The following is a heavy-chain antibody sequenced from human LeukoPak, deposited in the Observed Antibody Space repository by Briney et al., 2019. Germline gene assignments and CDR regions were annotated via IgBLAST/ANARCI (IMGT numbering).Heavy chain of an antibody. D-gene: IGHD3-16*01. CDR2: IYTSGST. J-gene: IGHJ3*02. V-gene: IGHV4-4*07. Sequence: KASETLSLTCSVSGGSISSYYWSWIRQPAGKGLEWIGRIYTSGSTNYNPSLKSRVTMSVDTSKDQISLNLSSVTAADTAVYYCARGSLGFRAFDIWGQGTMITVSS. CDR3: ARGSLGFRAFDI. CDR1: GGSISSYY.